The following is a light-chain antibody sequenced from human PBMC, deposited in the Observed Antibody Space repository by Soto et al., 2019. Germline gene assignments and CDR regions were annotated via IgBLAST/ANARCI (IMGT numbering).Light chain of an antibody. CDR3: QQYNNWPPWT. V-gene: IGKV3-15*01. CDR2: DAS. Sequence: EIVMTQSPATLSVSPGERATLSCRASQSLSSNLAWYQQKPGQAPRLLIYDASTRATGIPARFSGSGSGTEFTLTISSLQSEDFAVHYCQQYNNWPPWTFGQGTKV. J-gene: IGKJ1*01. CDR1: QSLSSN.